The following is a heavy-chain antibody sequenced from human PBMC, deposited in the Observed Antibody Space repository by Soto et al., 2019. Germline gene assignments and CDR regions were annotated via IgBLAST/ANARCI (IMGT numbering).Heavy chain of an antibody. CDR1: GGTFRSYS. J-gene: IGHJ6*02. CDR3: ARPDEGGYSSNHHYYYALDV. Sequence: QVQLVQSGAEVKKPGSSVKVSCKASGGTFRSYSISWVRQAPSQGLEWMGGIIPIFDITNYAQKFQGRVTITADESTCTAYMELSSLGSDDTAVYYCARPDEGGYSSNHHYYYALDVWGQGTTVTV. D-gene: IGHD3-22*01. CDR2: IIPIFDIT. V-gene: IGHV1-69*01.